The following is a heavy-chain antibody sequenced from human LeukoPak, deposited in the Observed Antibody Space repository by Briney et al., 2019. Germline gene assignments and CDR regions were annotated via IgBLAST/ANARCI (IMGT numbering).Heavy chain of an antibody. D-gene: IGHD1-26*01. J-gene: IGHJ2*01. CDR2: IYYSGNT. CDR3: ARVAVGAARRPWYFDL. V-gene: IGHV4-59*01. Sequence: PSETLSLTCTVSGGSISSYDWAWIRQPPGKGLEWIAYIYYSGNTNGNPSLKGRVTISVDTSKNQFSLKVSSVTAADTAVYYGARVAVGAARRPWYFDLWGRGTLVTVSS. CDR1: GGSISSYD.